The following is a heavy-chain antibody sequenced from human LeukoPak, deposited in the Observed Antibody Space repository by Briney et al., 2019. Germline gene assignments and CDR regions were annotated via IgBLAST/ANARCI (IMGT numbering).Heavy chain of an antibody. Sequence: SETLSLTCTVSGGSISSSSYYWGWIRQPPGKGLEWIGSIYYSGSTYYNPSLKSRVTISVDTSKNQFSLKLSSVTAADTAVYYCARLQKDYDFWSGYRNWFDPWGQGTLATVSS. CDR2: IYYSGST. V-gene: IGHV4-39*01. J-gene: IGHJ5*02. D-gene: IGHD3-3*01. CDR3: ARLQKDYDFWSGYRNWFDP. CDR1: GGSISSSSYY.